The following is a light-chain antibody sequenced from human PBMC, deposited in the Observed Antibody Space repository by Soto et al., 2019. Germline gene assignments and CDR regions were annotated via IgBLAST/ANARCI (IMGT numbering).Light chain of an antibody. CDR3: QQSYSTPWT. CDR2: AAS. CDR1: QSISSY. Sequence: DIHLTQSPSSLFASLVDIVTCTCPASQSISSYLNWYQQKPGKAPKLLIYAASSLQSGVPSRFSGSGSGTDFTLTISSLQPEDFATYYCQQSYSTPWTFGQGAKVDIK. V-gene: IGKV1-39*01. J-gene: IGKJ1*01.